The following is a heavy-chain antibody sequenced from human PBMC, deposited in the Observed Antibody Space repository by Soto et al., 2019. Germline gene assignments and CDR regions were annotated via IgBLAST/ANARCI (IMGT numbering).Heavy chain of an antibody. CDR1: GGSFSGYY. V-gene: IGHV4-34*01. D-gene: IGHD4-17*01. Sequence: SETLSLTCAVYGGSFSGYYWSWIRQPPGKGLEWIGEINHSGSTNYNPSLKSRVTISVDTSKNRFSLKLSSVTAADTAVYYCARGLGDPQDYYYYMDVWGKGTTVTVSS. CDR3: ARGLGDPQDYYYYMDV. J-gene: IGHJ6*03. CDR2: INHSGST.